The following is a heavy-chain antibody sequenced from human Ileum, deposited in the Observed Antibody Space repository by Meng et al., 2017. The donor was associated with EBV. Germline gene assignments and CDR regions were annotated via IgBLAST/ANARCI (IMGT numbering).Heavy chain of an antibody. V-gene: IGHV4-34*01. D-gene: IGHD4-23*01. CDR1: GGSFNDYY. J-gene: IGHJ5*02. CDR2: IDQSGYT. Sequence: QVRLQQRGTGLLKPSETLSLPCAVYGGSFNDYYWTWLRQPPGKGLEWIGEIDQSGYTKFNPSLSSRATISRDTSNNQFSLRLNSVTAADTALYYCARYGRCNGNSFYCFDPWGQGTLVTVSS. CDR3: ARYGRCNGNSFYCFDP.